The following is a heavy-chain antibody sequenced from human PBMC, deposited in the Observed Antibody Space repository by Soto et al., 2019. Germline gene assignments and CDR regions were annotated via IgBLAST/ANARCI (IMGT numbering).Heavy chain of an antibody. CDR3: AREWSLRYYDSSGYYDY. CDR2: IIPIFGTA. V-gene: IGHV1-69*01. Sequence: QVQLVQSGAEVKKPGSSVKVSCKASGGTFSSYAISWVRQAPGQGLEWMGGIIPIFGTANYAQKFQGRVTITADESTSTAYMELSSLRSEDTAVYYCAREWSLRYYDSSGYYDYWGQGTLVTVSS. D-gene: IGHD3-22*01. CDR1: GGTFSSYA. J-gene: IGHJ4*02.